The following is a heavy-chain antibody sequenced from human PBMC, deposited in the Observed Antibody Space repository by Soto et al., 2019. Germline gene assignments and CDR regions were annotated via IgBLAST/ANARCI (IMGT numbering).Heavy chain of an antibody. Sequence: TSETLSLTCTVSGDSIGTTHSYWAWIRQSPGKGLEWIGNIHYSGSTYYMPSLRSRVTLSVDTSKNQFSLRLTSVTAEDTAVCYCARHEGNGNVWPLDYWGQGILVTVS. CDR2: IHYSGST. CDR1: GDSIGTTHSY. D-gene: IGHD2-8*01. CDR3: ARHEGNGNVWPLDY. J-gene: IGHJ4*02. V-gene: IGHV4-39*01.